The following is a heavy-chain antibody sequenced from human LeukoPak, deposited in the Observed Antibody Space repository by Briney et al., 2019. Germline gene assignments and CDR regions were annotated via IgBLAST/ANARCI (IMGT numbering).Heavy chain of an antibody. CDR3: AREKGGVDSLTMVRGVMKEDSYYHYYMDV. CDR2: IYYHENT. V-gene: IGHV4-39*07. CDR1: GGSISSSSDY. D-gene: IGHD3-10*01. J-gene: IGHJ6*03. Sequence: ASETLSLTCTVSGGSISSSSDYWGWIRQAPGKGLEWIGSIYYHENTYYNSSLKSRVTISVDTSKNQFSLKLSSVTAADTAVYYCAREKGGVDSLTMVRGVMKEDSYYHYYMDVWGKGTTVTISS.